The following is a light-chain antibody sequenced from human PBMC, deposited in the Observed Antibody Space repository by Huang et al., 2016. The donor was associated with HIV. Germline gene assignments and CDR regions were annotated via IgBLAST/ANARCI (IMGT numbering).Light chain of an antibody. CDR2: NEF. Sequence: DVQMTQSPSSLSASVGDTVTITCRASQDISKSLAWFQQKPGKAPKSLIYNEFKLKGGVPSRFSGSGSGTDFTLTINSLQPEDFATYYCQQYISFPITFGQGTRLDIK. J-gene: IGKJ5*01. CDR1: QDISKS. V-gene: IGKV1-16*01. CDR3: QQYISFPIT.